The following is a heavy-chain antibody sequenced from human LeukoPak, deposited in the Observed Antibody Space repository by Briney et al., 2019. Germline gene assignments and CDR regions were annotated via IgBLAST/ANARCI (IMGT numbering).Heavy chain of an antibody. CDR2: INPNSGGT. CDR3: ARARGYSYGRPFDY. D-gene: IGHD5-18*01. V-gene: IGHV1-2*02. Sequence: GASVKVSCKASGYTFTGYYMHWVRQAPGQGLEWMGFINPNSGGTNYAQKFQGRVTMTRDTSISTAYMELSRLRSDDAAVYYCARARGYSYGRPFDYWGQGTLVTVSS. J-gene: IGHJ4*02. CDR1: GYTFTGYY.